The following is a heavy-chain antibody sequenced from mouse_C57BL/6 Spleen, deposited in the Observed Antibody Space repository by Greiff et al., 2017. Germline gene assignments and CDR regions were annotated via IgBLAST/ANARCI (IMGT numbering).Heavy chain of an antibody. CDR1: GYTFTGYW. D-gene: IGHD3-2*02. J-gene: IGHJ3*01. CDR3: ARRDSSGYVWLAY. Sequence: QVQLKESGAELMKPGASVKLSCKATGYTFTGYWIEWVKQRPGHGLEWIGEILPGSGSTNYNEKFKGKATFTADTSSNAAYLQLSSLTTEDSAIYYCARRDSSGYVWLAYWGQGTLVTVSA. CDR2: ILPGSGST. V-gene: IGHV1-9*01.